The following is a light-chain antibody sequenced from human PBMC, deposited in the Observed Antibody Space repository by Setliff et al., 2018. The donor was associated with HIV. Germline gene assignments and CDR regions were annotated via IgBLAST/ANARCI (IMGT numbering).Light chain of an antibody. CDR2: GNN. J-gene: IGLJ1*01. Sequence: QSVLTQPPSASGAPGRRVTISCTGTSSNIGAGYNVHWYQQLPGTAPKLLMYGNNNRPSGVPDRISGSKSGTSASLAITGLQAEDEADYYCQSYDSSLSGWVFGPGTKVTVL. V-gene: IGLV1-40*01. CDR1: SSNIGAGYN. CDR3: QSYDSSLSGWV.